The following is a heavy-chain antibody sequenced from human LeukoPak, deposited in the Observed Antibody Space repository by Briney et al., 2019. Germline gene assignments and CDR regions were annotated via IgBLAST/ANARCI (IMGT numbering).Heavy chain of an antibody. CDR3: ASDQVSGVFDY. CDR2: ISPDGSYT. Sequence: GGSLRLSCAVSGFIFSDFYINWIRQSPGKGLEWLAYISPDGSYTTYGDSVKGRFVISRDNAKNSVSLQMNSLRVEDTAVYFCASDQVSGVFDYWGQGARVPVS. CDR1: GFIFSDFY. D-gene: IGHD5/OR15-5a*01. J-gene: IGHJ4*02. V-gene: IGHV3-11*05.